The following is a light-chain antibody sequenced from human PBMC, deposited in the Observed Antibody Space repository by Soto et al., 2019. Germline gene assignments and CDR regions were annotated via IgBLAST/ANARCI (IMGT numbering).Light chain of an antibody. J-gene: IGKJ1*01. Sequence: DIQLTQSPSFLSASVGDRVTITCRASQGISTYLAWYQQKPGKAPKLLIYAASTLQSGVPSRFGGSGSGTEFTLTISRLQPEDLATFYCQHSKTFGQGTKVEIK. CDR2: AAS. CDR1: QGISTY. CDR3: QHSKT. V-gene: IGKV1-9*01.